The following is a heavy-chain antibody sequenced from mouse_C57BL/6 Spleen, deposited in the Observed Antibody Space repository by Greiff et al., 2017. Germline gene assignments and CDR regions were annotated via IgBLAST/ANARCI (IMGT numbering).Heavy chain of an antibody. D-gene: IGHD1-3*01. V-gene: IGHV1-15*01. CDR2: IDPETGGT. J-gene: IGHJ4*01. CDR3: TRRNNRYYYAMDY. Sequence: QVQLQQSGAELVRPGASVTLSCKASGYTFTDYEMHWVKQTPVHGLEWIGAIDPETGGTAYNQKFKGKAILTADKSSSTASIGLRSLTSEDSAVYYCTRRNNRYYYAMDYWGQGTSVTVSS. CDR1: GYTFTDYE.